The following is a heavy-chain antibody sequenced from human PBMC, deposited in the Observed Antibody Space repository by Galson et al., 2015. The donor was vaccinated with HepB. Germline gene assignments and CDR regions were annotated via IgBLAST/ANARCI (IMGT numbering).Heavy chain of an antibody. CDR1: GYSITSYW. D-gene: IGHD3-22*01. CDR3: ARIADYYDSSGYSYYFDY. J-gene: IGHJ4*02. V-gene: IGHV5-10-1*01. CDR2: IDPNDSDT. Sequence: QSGAEVKKPGESLRISCKGSGYSITSYWITWVRQMPGKGLEWMGRIDPNDSDTKYSPSFQGHVTMSADKSISTAYLQWSSLKASDTAMYYCARIADYYDSSGYSYYFDYWGQGTLVTVSS.